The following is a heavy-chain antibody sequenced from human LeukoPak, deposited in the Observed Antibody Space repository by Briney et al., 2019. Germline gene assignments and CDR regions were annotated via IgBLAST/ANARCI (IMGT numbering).Heavy chain of an antibody. V-gene: IGHV3-21*01. CDR1: GFALRTYS. CDR2: ICISRSNI. D-gene: IGHD2-15*01. Sequence: PSGAPRLSCAASGFALRTYSLDWGLQAPGKGLGWVSSICISRSNIYYADSVKGRFTISRDNAKNSLYLQLNSLRVEDTAVYYCARDFCGGGSCYFAGAFDIWGQGIMVTVFS. CDR3: ARDFCGGGSCYFAGAFDI. J-gene: IGHJ3*02.